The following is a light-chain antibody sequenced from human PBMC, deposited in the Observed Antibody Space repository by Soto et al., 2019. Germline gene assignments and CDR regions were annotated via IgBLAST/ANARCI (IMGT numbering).Light chain of an antibody. V-gene: IGKV3-20*01. CDR2: GAS. CDR1: QSVTNKY. CDR3: QQYGSSPLS. Sequence: EIALTQSPGNLSLSPGERATLSCRASQSVTNKYLAWYQQKVGQAPRLLISGASTRATDIPDKFSGSGSGTDFTLTISRLEPEDSAVYYCQQYGSSPLSVGGGTKVDSK. J-gene: IGKJ4*01.